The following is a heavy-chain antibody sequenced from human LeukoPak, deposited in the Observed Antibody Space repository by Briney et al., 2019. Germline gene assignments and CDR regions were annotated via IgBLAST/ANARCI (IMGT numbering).Heavy chain of an antibody. CDR2: ISAYNCNT. CDR1: GYPFTSYG. V-gene: IGHV1-18*01. CDR3: ARDCVCYYSYRDV. Sequence: ASAKVSCKASGYPFTSYGISWVRQAPGQGPEWMGWISAYNCNTNYAQKLQGRVTMTTDTSTSTAYMGLRSLRSDDTAMYYCARDCVCYYSYRDVWGKGATVTVSS. J-gene: IGHJ6*03.